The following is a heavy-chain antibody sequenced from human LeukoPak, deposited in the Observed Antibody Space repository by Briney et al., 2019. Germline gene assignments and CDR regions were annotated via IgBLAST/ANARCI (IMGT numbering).Heavy chain of an antibody. Sequence: GASAKVSCKASGYTFTSYGISWVRQAPGQGLEWMGWISAYNGNANYVQRLQGRVTLTTDTSTSTAHMELRSLGSDDTAVYYCAREAYTTGADYWGQGTLVTVSS. V-gene: IGHV1-18*01. CDR1: GYTFTSYG. J-gene: IGHJ4*02. CDR3: AREAYTTGADY. D-gene: IGHD3-16*01. CDR2: ISAYNGNA.